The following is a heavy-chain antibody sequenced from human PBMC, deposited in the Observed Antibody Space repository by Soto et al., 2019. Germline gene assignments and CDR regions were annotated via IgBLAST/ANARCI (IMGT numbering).Heavy chain of an antibody. D-gene: IGHD4-4*01. CDR3: ARHEQFYYYYYGMDV. V-gene: IGHV5-51*01. CDR1: GYSFTTYW. J-gene: IGHJ6*02. Sequence: GESLKISCKASGYSFTTYWIAWVRQMPGKGLEWMGIINPGDSDIRYSPSFQGQVTISADNSISTAYLQWSSLKASDTAMYYCARHEQFYYYYYGMDVWGQGTAVTVYS. CDR2: INPGDSDI.